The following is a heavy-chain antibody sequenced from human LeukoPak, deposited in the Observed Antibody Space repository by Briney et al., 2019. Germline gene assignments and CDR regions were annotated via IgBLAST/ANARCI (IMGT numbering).Heavy chain of an antibody. CDR3: ARPGTSYGDNGWYFDL. CDR1: GYSFSGYA. V-gene: IGHV1-18*04. CDR2: ISAYSGDT. J-gene: IGHJ2*01. Sequence: ASVKVSCKASGYSFSGYAISWVRQAPGQGLEWMGRISAYSGDTKYAQNFQGRLTMTTDTSTSTAYMELRSLRSDDTAVYFCARPGTSYGDNGWYFDLWGRGTLVTVSS. D-gene: IGHD4-17*01.